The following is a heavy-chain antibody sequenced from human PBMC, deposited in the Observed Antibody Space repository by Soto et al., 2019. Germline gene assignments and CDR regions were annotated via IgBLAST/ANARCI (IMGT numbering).Heavy chain of an antibody. J-gene: IGHJ4*02. Sequence: QITLKESGPTLVKPTQTLTLTCTYSGFSLRTTGVGVGWIRQPPGKALEWLGIIYWNDDTRYSPSLKSRFTLTSDISKSQVVLTMTNMDPVDTGTYYCAHTWGLPFDYWGQGTQVIVSP. CDR3: AHTWGLPFDY. D-gene: IGHD3-16*01. CDR2: IYWNDDT. V-gene: IGHV2-5*01. CDR1: GFSLRTTGVG.